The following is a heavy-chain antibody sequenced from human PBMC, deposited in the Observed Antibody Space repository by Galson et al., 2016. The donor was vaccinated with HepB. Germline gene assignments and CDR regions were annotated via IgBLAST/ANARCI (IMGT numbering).Heavy chain of an antibody. D-gene: IGHD3-10*01. J-gene: IGHJ4*02. CDR1: GINFNIYG. V-gene: IGHV3-30*03. CDR3: ATSVLYFYGSGTLSEY. CDR2: ISYDGSKT. Sequence: SLRLSCAASGINFNIYGIHWVRQAPGKGLEWVAVISYDGSKTYYADSVKGRFTISRDNSKNTLCLDMHSLRPEDTAVYYCATSVLYFYGSGTLSEYWGQGTLVAVSS.